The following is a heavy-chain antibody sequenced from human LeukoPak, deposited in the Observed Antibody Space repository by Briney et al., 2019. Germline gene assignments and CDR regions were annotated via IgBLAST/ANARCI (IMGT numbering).Heavy chain of an antibody. V-gene: IGHV4-59*01. CDR1: GGSITSYY. D-gene: IGHD1-14*01. Sequence: PSETLSLTCSVSGGSITSYYWSWIRQPPGKGLEWIGHVSDGGRTNYSPSLRSRVSISVDTSKNQFSLKLNSVIAADTAVYFCARASTTFDDWGQGTLVTVSS. CDR2: VSDGGRT. CDR3: ARASTTFDD. J-gene: IGHJ4*02.